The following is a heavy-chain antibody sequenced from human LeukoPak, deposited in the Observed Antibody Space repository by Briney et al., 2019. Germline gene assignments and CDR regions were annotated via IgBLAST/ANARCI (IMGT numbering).Heavy chain of an antibody. CDR3: ARDRATSHFDY. V-gene: IGHV4-59*01. Sequence: ASETLSLTCTVSGGSISSYYWSWIRQPPGKGLEWIGYIYYSGSTNYNPSLKSRVTISVDTSKNQFSLKLSSVTAADTAVYYCARDRATSHFDYWGQGTLVTVSS. J-gene: IGHJ4*02. CDR2: IYYSGST. CDR1: GGSISSYY.